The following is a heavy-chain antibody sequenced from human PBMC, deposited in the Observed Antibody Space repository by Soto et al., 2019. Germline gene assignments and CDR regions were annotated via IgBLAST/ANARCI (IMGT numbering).Heavy chain of an antibody. V-gene: IGHV4-59*01. J-gene: IGHJ6*03. D-gene: IGHD3-9*01. CDR2: IYYSGST. CDR3: ERVSGFYYYMDV. CDR1: GGSISSYY. Sequence: PSETLFLTCTVSGGSISSYYWSWIRQPPGKGLEWIGYIYYSGSTNYNPSLKSRVTISVDTSKNQFSLKLSSVTAADTAVYYCERVSGFYYYMDVWGKGTTVSVSS.